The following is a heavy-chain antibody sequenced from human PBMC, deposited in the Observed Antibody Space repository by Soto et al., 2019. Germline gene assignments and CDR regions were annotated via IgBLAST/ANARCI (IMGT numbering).Heavy chain of an antibody. D-gene: IGHD5-12*01. Sequence: QVHLVQSGPEVQKPGASVKVSCKASGYTFTNYAIHWVRQAPGQRLEWMGWINAGNGKTKYSQNFQGGVTITRNTTACNVYRELNSLNSDNTALYYCAGGQWVATTADYYLASWGQATLFTVSS. J-gene: IGHJ4*02. CDR2: INAGNGKT. CDR3: AGGQWVATTADYYLAS. V-gene: IGHV1-3*01. CDR1: GYTFTNYA.